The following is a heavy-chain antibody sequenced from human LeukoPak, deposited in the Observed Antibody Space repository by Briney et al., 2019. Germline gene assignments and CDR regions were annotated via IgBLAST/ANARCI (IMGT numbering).Heavy chain of an antibody. V-gene: IGHV3-23*01. Sequence: GGSLRLSCAASGFTFSSRSMNWVRQAPGKGLEWVSAISGSGGSTYYADSVKGRFTISRDNSKNTLYLQMNSLRAEDTAVYYCAKEIYSSSWYLAFDIWGQGTMVTVSS. CDR3: AKEIYSSSWYLAFDI. J-gene: IGHJ3*02. CDR1: GFTFSSRS. CDR2: ISGSGGST. D-gene: IGHD6-13*01.